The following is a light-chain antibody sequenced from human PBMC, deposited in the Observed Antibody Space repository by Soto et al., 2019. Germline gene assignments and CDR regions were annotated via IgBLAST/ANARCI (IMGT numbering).Light chain of an antibody. CDR3: QQYGSSVGT. CDR2: GAS. Sequence: EIVLTQSPGTLSLSLGDRATLSCRASQSVSSNYLAWYQHRPGQSPRLLIYGASTRATGIPDRFSGSGSGTDFTLTISRLEPEDFAVYYCQQYGSSVGTFGPGTKVDVK. CDR1: QSVSSNY. V-gene: IGKV3-20*01. J-gene: IGKJ3*01.